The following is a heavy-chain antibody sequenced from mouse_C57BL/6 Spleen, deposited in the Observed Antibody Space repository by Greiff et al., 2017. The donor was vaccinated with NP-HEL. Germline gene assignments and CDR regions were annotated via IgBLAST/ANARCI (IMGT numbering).Heavy chain of an antibody. CDR1: GYTFTSYW. CDR2: IHPNSGST. D-gene: IGHD1-1*01. J-gene: IGHJ2*01. V-gene: IGHV1-64*01. CDR3: ARSGSSRYYFDY. Sequence: VQLQQPGAELVKPGASVKLSCKASGYTFTSYWMHWVKQRPGQGLEWIGMIHPNSGSTNYNEKFKSKATLTVDKSSSTAYMQLSSLTSEDSAVYYCARSGSSRYYFDYWGQGTTLTVSS.